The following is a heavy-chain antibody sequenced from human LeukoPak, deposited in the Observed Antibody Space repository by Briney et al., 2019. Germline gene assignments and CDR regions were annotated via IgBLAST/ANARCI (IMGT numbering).Heavy chain of an antibody. CDR3: AKDRGAVDY. CDR2: ISYDGSNK. D-gene: IGHD3-10*01. CDR1: GFTFSSYG. J-gene: IGHJ4*02. V-gene: IGHV3-30*18. Sequence: PGGSLRLSCAASGFTFSSYGMHWVRQAPGKGLEWVAVISYDGSNKYYADSVKGRFTISRDNSKNTLYLQMNSLRAEGTAVYYCAKDRGAVDYWGQGTLVTVSS.